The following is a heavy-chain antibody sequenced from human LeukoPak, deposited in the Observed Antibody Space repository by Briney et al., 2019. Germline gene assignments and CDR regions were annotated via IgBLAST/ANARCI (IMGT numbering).Heavy chain of an antibody. CDR1: GFSFSSYA. CDR2: ISYSGGST. CDR3: AKLGWLGYCSSTSCPLGY. J-gene: IGHJ4*02. D-gene: IGHD2-2*01. V-gene: IGHV3-23*01. Sequence: GGSLRLSCAASGFSFSSYAMSWVRQAPGKGLEWVSGISYSGGSTYYTDSVQGRLTISRDNSKNTLYLEMNSLRVEDTAVYYCAKLGWLGYCSSTSCPLGYWGQGTLVTVSS.